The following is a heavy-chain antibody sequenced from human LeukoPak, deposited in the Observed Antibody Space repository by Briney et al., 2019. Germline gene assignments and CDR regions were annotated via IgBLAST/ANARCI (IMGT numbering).Heavy chain of an antibody. CDR3: ARYYYESSGYYLDY. CDR2: IYTSGST. J-gene: IGHJ4*02. V-gene: IGHV4-4*07. Sequence: PSETLSLTCTVSGGSISSYYWSWIRQPAGKGLEWIGRIYTSGSTNYNPSLKSRVTMSVDTAKNQFSLNLSSVTAADTAVYYCARYYYESSGYYLDYWGQGTLVTVSS. D-gene: IGHD3-22*01. CDR1: GGSISSYY.